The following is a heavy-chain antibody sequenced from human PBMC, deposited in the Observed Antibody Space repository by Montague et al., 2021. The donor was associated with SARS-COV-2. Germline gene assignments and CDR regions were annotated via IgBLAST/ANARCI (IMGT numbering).Heavy chain of an antibody. CDR1: GGSISSGSYY. CDR3: ARQPTLPRADY. Sequence: TLSLTCTVSGGSISSGSYYWSWIRQPAGKGLEWIGRIYTSGSTNYNPSLKSRVTISIDTSKNRLSLNLTSVTAADTAVYYCARQPTLPRADYWGQGILVTVSS. J-gene: IGHJ4*02. V-gene: IGHV4-61*02. CDR2: IYTSGST.